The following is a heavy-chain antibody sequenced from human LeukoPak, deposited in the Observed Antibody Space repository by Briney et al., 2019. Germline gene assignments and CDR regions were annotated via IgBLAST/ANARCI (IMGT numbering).Heavy chain of an antibody. CDR1: GYTFTIYY. CDR2: INPSGGST. D-gene: IGHD3-22*01. CDR3: ARGHYYDSSGYYYFDY. Sequence: ASVKVSCKASGYTFTIYYMHWVRQAPGQGLEWMGIINPSGGSTSYAQKFQGRVTMTRDTSTSTVYMELSSLRSEDTAVYYCARGHYYDSSGYYYFDYWGQGTLVTVSS. V-gene: IGHV1-46*01. J-gene: IGHJ4*02.